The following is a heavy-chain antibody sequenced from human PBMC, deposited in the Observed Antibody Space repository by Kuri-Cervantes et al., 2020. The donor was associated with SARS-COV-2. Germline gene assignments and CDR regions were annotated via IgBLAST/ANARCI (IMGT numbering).Heavy chain of an antibody. Sequence: GGSLRLSCAASGFTFSSYAMHWVRQAPGKGLEWVAVISYDGSNKYYADSVKGRFTISRDNSKNTLYLQMNSLRAEDTAVYYCARGHPPMVRGVIIKGIGYWGQGTLVTVSS. D-gene: IGHD3-10*01. CDR3: ARGHPPMVRGVIIKGIGY. CDR2: ISYDGSNK. CDR1: GFTFSSYA. J-gene: IGHJ4*02. V-gene: IGHV3-30-3*01.